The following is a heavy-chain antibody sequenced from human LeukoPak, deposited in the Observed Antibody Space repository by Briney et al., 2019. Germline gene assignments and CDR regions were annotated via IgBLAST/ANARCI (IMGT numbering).Heavy chain of an antibody. D-gene: IGHD6-19*01. CDR1: GFTVSSKY. J-gene: IGHJ4*02. CDR3: ARGDTGFSSAWGRDFDY. CDR2: LYSGGDT. Sequence: GGSLRLSCAAFGFTVSSKYMSWVRQAPGKGLERVSVLYSGGDTYYADSVKGRFTISRDNSKNTLYLQMNNLRPEDTAVYYCARGDTGFSSAWGRDFDYWGQGTLVTVSS. V-gene: IGHV3-66*01.